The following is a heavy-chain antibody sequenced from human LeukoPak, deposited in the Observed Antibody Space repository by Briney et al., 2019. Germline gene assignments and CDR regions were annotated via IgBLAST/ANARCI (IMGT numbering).Heavy chain of an antibody. V-gene: IGHV1-24*01. J-gene: IGHJ5*02. Sequence: ASVKVSCKVSGYTLTELSMHWVRQAPGKGLEWMGGFDPEDGETIYAQKFQGRVTMTEDTSTDTAYMELSSLRSEDTAVYYCATGFRNIAAAGLNWFDPWGQGTLVTVSS. CDR2: FDPEDGET. CDR1: GYTLTELS. D-gene: IGHD6-13*01. CDR3: ATGFRNIAAAGLNWFDP.